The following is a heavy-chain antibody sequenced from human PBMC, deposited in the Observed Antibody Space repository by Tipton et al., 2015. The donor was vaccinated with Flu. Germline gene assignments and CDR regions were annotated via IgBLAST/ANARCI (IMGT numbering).Heavy chain of an antibody. CDR3: SRRGYCTNGVCYSGDRLDP. D-gene: IGHD2-8*01. CDR1: RCSISSYW. V-gene: IGHV4-59*12. CDR2: ISYSGST. J-gene: IGHJ5*02. Sequence: LRLSCTVSRCSISSYWWSWIRQPPGRGLEWIGYISYSGSTNYNPSLKSRVSISLDRTTNQFSLQLSSVTTADTTVDYCSRRGYCTNGVCYSGDRLDPWGPGALVPAPS.